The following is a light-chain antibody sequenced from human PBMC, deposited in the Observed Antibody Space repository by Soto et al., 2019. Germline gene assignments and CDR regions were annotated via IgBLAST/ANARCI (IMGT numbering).Light chain of an antibody. J-gene: IGKJ1*01. CDR2: LGS. Sequence: IVMTQSPLSLPVTPGEPASISCRSSQSLLHSNGYNYLDWYLQKPGQSPQLLIYLGSNRASGVPDRFSGSGSGTDFTLKISRVEAEDVGAYYCMQALQAPLTFGQGTKVDIK. CDR3: MQALQAPLT. CDR1: QSLLHSNGYNY. V-gene: IGKV2-28*01.